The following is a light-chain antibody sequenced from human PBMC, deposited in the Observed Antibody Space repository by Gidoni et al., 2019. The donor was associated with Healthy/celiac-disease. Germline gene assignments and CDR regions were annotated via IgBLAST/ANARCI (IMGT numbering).Light chain of an antibody. CDR3: QSYDSSNHVV. CDR1: SGSIASNY. CDR2: EDN. J-gene: IGLJ2*01. Sequence: NFMLTPPHPVSESPGKTVTISCTRSSGSIASNYVQWYQQRPGSAPTTVIYEDNQRPSGVPDRFSGSIDSSSNSASLTISGLKTEDEADYDCQSYDSSNHVVFGGGTKLTVL. V-gene: IGLV6-57*04.